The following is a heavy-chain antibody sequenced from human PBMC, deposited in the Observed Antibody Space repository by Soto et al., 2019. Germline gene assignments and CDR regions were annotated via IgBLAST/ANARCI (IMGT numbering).Heavy chain of an antibody. CDR3: ARGCSGWKRLDY. D-gene: IGHD6-19*01. Sequence: QLQLQESGSGLVQPSQTLSLTCAVSGGSISSGGYSWSWIRQPPGKGLEWIGYIYHSGSTYYNPSLKSPVTLSVDRSKDQFSLKLSSVTAADTAVYYCARGCSGWKRLDYWGQGTLVTVSS. CDR2: IYHSGST. V-gene: IGHV4-30-2*01. CDR1: GGSISSGGYS. J-gene: IGHJ4*02.